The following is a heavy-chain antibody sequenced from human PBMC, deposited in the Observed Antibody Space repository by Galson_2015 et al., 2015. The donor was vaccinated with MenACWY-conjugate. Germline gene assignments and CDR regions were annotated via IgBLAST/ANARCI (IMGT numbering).Heavy chain of an antibody. CDR3: ARGRGSYYYGMDV. J-gene: IGHJ6*02. D-gene: IGHD1-26*01. V-gene: IGHV1-46*02. CDR1: GYTFNTYY. CDR2: INPYGGST. Sequence: SVKVSCKASGYTFNTYYMHWVRQAPGQGLEWVGIINPYGGSTTYAQKFQGRVTMTRDTSTSTAYMELSSLRSEDTAVYYCARGRGSYYYGMDVWGQGTTVTVSS.